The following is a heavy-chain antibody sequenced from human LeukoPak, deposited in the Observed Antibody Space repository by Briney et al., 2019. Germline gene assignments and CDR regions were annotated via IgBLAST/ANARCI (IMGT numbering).Heavy chain of an antibody. Sequence: GASVKVSCKASGGTFSSYAISWVRQAPGQGLEWMGWINPNSGGTNYAQKFQGRVTMTRDTSISTAYMELSRLRSDDTAVYYCARVYYGSGSYWGPSFWGQGTLVTVSS. CDR2: INPNSGGT. CDR1: GGTFSSYA. CDR3: ARVYYGSGSYWGPSF. D-gene: IGHD3-10*01. V-gene: IGHV1-2*02. J-gene: IGHJ4*02.